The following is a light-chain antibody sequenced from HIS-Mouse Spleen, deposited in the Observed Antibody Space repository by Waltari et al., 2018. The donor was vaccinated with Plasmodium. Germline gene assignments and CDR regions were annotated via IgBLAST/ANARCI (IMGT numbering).Light chain of an antibody. CDR1: QDISNY. CDR2: DAS. V-gene: IGKV1-33*01. CDR3: QQYDKLPYT. Sequence: DIQMTQSPSSPSASVGDRVTTTCQASQDISNYLNWNQQKPGKAPKLLIYDASNLETGVPSRFSGSGSGTDFTFTISSLQPEDIATYYCQQYDKLPYTFGQGTKLE. J-gene: IGKJ2*01.